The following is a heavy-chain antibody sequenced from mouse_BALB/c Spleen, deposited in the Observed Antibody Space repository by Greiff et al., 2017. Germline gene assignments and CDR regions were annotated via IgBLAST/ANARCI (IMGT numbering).Heavy chain of an antibody. V-gene: IGHV3-2*02. CDR2: ISYSGST. CDR3: ARSRDFPFAY. J-gene: IGHJ3*01. CDR1: GYSITSDYA. Sequence: VQLKESGPGLVKPSQSLSLTCTVTGYSITSDYAWNWIRQFPGNKLEWMGYISYSGSTSYNPSLKSRISITRDTSKNQFFLQLNSVTTEDTATYYCARSRDFPFAYWGQGTLVTVSA. D-gene: IGHD3-3*01.